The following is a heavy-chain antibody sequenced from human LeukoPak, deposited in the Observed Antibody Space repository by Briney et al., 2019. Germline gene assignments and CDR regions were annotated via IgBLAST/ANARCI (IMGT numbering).Heavy chain of an antibody. J-gene: IGHJ6*03. CDR2: ISSSSSYI. CDR3: ARATYYYGSGSYYMSPAYYYYYMDV. CDR1: GFTFSSYS. Sequence: TGGSLRLSCAASGFTFSSYSMNWVRQAPGKGLEWVSSISSSSSYIYYADSVKGRFTISRDNAKNSLYLQMNSLRAEDTAVYYCARATYYYGSGSYYMSPAYYYYYMDVWGKGTTVTVSS. V-gene: IGHV3-21*01. D-gene: IGHD3-10*01.